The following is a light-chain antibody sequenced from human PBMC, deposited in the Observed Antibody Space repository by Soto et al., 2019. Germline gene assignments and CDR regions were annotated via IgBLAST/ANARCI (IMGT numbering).Light chain of an antibody. CDR3: LQDYNYPRT. V-gene: IGKV1-6*01. J-gene: IGKJ1*01. CDR1: QGIRND. CDR2: AAS. Sequence: AIQMTQSPSSLSASVGDRVTITCRASQGIRNDLGWYHQRPGKAPKLLIYAASILQSGVPSRFSGSGSGTDFTLTTSSLQREDFATYYCLQDYNYPRTFGQGTKVEIK.